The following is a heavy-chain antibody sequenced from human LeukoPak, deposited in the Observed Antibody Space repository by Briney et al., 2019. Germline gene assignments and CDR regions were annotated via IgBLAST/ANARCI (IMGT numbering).Heavy chain of an antibody. Sequence: WASVKVSCKASGGTFSSYAISWVRQAPGQGLEWMRGIIPIFGTANYAQKFQGRVTITADEPTSTAYMELSSLRSEDTAVYYCARSTRLYYYDSSGYKLDYWGQGTLVTVSS. V-gene: IGHV1-69*01. J-gene: IGHJ4*02. CDR1: GGTFSSYA. CDR2: IIPIFGTA. CDR3: ARSTRLYYYDSSGYKLDY. D-gene: IGHD3-22*01.